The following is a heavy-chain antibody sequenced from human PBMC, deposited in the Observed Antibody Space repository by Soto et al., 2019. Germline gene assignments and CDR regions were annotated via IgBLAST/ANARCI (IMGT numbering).Heavy chain of an antibody. J-gene: IGHJ4*02. Sequence: GASVKVSCKVSEYNFTGYYIHWVRQAPGQGLEWMGWISPNSGGANYAQKFQGRVTVTRDTSISTAYMELSSLRSDDTAVYFCARDVGASPSMDLDFWGQGTLVTVSS. CDR3: ARDVGASPSMDLDF. CDR2: ISPNSGGA. CDR1: EYNFTGYY. D-gene: IGHD1-26*01. V-gene: IGHV1-2*02.